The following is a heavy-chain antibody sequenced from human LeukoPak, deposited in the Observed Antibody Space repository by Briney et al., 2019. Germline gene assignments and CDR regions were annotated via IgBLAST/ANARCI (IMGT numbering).Heavy chain of an antibody. CDR1: GFTFNNYL. CDR3: AKGDITMVRGVMRVGFDP. Sequence: GGSLRLSCAASGFTFNNYLMSWVRQAPGKGLEWVSVLFTGGGRTLYADSVKGRFTISGDTSRTTLYLQMNGLRAEDTAVYYCAKGDITMVRGVMRVGFDPWGQGTLVTVSS. D-gene: IGHD3-10*01. J-gene: IGHJ5*02. CDR2: LFTGGGRT. V-gene: IGHV3-23*01.